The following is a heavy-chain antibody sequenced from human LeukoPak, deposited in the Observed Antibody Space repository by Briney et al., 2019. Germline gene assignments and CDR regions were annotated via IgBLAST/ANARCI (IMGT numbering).Heavy chain of an antibody. V-gene: IGHV3-23*01. CDR1: GFTFSSYA. CDR3: ARDGAPDAHCSSSSCAIR. J-gene: IGHJ4*02. CDR2: ISGSGGST. D-gene: IGHD2-2*01. Sequence: GGSLRLSCAASGFTFSSYAMSWVRQAPGKGLEWVSAISGSGGSTYYADSVKGRFTISRDNAKNSLFLQMNSLRAEDTAVYYCARDGAPDAHCSSSSCAIRWGQGTLVTVSS.